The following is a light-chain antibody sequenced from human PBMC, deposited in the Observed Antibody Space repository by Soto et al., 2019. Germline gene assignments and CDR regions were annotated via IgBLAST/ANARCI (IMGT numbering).Light chain of an antibody. V-gene: IGLV1-44*01. CDR3: AAWDDRLSAWV. J-gene: IGLJ3*02. CDR1: SSNIGSRT. Sequence: QSVLTQPPSASGTPRQRVTISCSGSSSNIGSRTVNWYQQLPGTAPKVLIYSNNQRPSVVPDRFSGSKSGTSASLAITGLQSEDEADYYCAAWDDRLSAWVFGGGTKLTVL. CDR2: SNN.